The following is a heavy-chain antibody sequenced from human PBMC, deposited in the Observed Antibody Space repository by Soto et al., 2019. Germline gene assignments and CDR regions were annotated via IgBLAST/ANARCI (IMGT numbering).Heavy chain of an antibody. J-gene: IGHJ4*02. CDR2: ISYDGSNK. Sequence: QVQLVESGGGVVQPGRSLRLSCAASGFTFSIYGMHWVRQAPGKGLEWVAVISYDGSNKYYADSVKVRFTISRDNSKKPLYLQMNSLRAEDTAVYYCATGPGKGLLGRFDYWGQGTLVTVSS. CDR3: ATGPGKGLLGRFDY. V-gene: IGHV3-30*03. D-gene: IGHD3-22*01. CDR1: GFTFSIYG.